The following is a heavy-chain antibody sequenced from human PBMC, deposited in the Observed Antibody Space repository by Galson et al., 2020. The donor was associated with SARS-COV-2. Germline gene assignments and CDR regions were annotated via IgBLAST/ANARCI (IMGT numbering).Heavy chain of an antibody. CDR2: ISHDGRIE. Sequence: GGSLRLSCAASGFTFSNYAIHWVRQAPGKGLEWVAVISHDGRIEVYADSMKGRFTISRDNSENMVFLQVSSLRPDDTALYYCARDVSGGGCDIWGQGTMVTVSS. J-gene: IGHJ3*02. D-gene: IGHD3-16*01. CDR3: ARDVSGGGCDI. CDR1: GFTFSNYA. V-gene: IGHV3-30*04.